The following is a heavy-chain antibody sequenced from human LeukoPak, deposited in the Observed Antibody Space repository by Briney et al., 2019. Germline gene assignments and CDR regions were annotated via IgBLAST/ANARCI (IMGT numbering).Heavy chain of an antibody. CDR2: ISAYNGNT. J-gene: IGHJ4*02. D-gene: IGHD3-10*01. Sequence: ASVKVSCKASGYTFTSYGISWVRPAPGQGLEWMGWISAYNGNTNYVQKLQGRVTMTTDTSTSTAYMALRSLRSDDTAVYYCARDRGIRGVDYWGQGTLVTVSS. CDR1: GYTFTSYG. V-gene: IGHV1-18*04. CDR3: ARDRGIRGVDY.